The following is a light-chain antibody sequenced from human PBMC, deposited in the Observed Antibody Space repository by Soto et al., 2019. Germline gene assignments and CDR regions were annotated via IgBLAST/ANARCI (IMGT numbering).Light chain of an antibody. CDR1: QSIRYY. J-gene: IGKJ1*01. Sequence: DIQLTQSPPTLSASVGDRVTITCRASQSIRYYLAWYQQMPGKAPKLLIYVASSLQSGVPSRFSGSGSGTEFTLPISSLQPDDFAPYFCQHPNSSSQPFGQATTVDIK. V-gene: IGKV1-5*01. CDR3: QHPNSSSQP. CDR2: VAS.